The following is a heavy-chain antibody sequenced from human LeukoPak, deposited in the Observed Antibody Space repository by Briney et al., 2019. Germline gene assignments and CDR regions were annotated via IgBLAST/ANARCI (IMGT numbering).Heavy chain of an antibody. D-gene: IGHD3-22*01. V-gene: IGHV3-30*04. J-gene: IGHJ4*02. CDR1: GFTFSSYA. Sequence: PGRSLRLSCAASGFTFSSYAMHWVRQAPGKGLEWVAVISYDGSNKYYADSVKGRFTISRDNSKNTLYLQMNSLRAEDTAVYYCARSYYDSSGYPPDYWGQGTLVTVSS. CDR2: ISYDGSNK. CDR3: ARSYYDSSGYPPDY.